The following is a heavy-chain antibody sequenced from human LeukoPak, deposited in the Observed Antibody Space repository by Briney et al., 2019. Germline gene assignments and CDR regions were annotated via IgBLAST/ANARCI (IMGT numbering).Heavy chain of an antibody. CDR1: GGTFSSYA. D-gene: IGHD6-19*01. V-gene: IGHV1-69*05. CDR3: ARDRVAVAGGWFDP. CDR2: IIPIFGTA. J-gene: IGHJ5*02. Sequence: SVKVSCKASGGTFSSYAISWVRQAPGQGLEWMGGIIPIFGTANYAQKFQGRVAMTRDMSTSTVYMELSSLRSEDTAVYYCARDRVAVAGGWFDPWGQGTLVTVSS.